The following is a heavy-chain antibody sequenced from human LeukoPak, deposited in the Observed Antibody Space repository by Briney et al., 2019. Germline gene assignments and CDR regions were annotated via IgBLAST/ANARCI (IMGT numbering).Heavy chain of an antibody. V-gene: IGHV3-23*01. J-gene: IGHJ6*03. CDR3: AKDGGGTIFGMIIILHYMDV. CDR1: GFTFSDYA. D-gene: IGHD3-3*01. Sequence: GGSLRLSCAASGFTFSDYAMNWVRQAPGKGLEWVSTISGSGGSTYYADSVKGRFTISRDNSNNTLSLQMNSLRAEDTAVYYCAKDGGGTIFGMIIILHYMDVWGKGTTVTVSS. CDR2: ISGSGGST.